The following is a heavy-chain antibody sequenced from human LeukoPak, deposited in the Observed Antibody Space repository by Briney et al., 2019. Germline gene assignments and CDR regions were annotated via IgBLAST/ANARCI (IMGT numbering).Heavy chain of an antibody. CDR1: GLSLGSER. CDR3: ARDLNYYDSSGYFQDAFDI. CDR2: ISSSSSYI. J-gene: IGHJ3*02. V-gene: IGHV3-21*01. D-gene: IGHD3-22*01. Sequence: GGSLRRSSAGCGLSLGSERMKGVGESPGKSLEWVSSISSSSSYIYYADSVKGRFTISRDNAKNSLYLQMNSLRAEDTAVYYCARDLNYYDSSGYFQDAFDIWGQGTMVTVSS.